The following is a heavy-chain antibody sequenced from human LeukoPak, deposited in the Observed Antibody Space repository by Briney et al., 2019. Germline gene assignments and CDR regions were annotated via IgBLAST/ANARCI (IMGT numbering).Heavy chain of an antibody. D-gene: IGHD2-15*01. Sequence: ASVKVSCKASGYTFTSYGISWVRQAPGQSLEWLGWISAYNGNTYYAENFQARVTMTTDTSTSTAYMELRSLKSDDTAVYYCARDVFCSGNSCLRDAFDIWGQGTKVTVSS. V-gene: IGHV1-18*01. CDR1: GYTFTSYG. CDR2: ISAYNGNT. CDR3: ARDVFCSGNSCLRDAFDI. J-gene: IGHJ3*02.